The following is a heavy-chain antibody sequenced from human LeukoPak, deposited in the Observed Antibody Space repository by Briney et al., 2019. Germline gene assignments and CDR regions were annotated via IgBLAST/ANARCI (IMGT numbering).Heavy chain of an antibody. CDR2: IIPIFGTA. CDR3: ARVLRGGNSGYAFDI. D-gene: IGHD4-23*01. V-gene: IGHV1-69*05. Sequence: SVKVSCKASGGTFSSYAISWVRQAPGQGLEWMGRIIPIFGTANYAQKFQGRVTITTDESTSTAYMELSSLRSEDTAVYYCARVLRGGNSGYAFDIWGQGTMVTVSS. CDR1: GGTFSSYA. J-gene: IGHJ3*02.